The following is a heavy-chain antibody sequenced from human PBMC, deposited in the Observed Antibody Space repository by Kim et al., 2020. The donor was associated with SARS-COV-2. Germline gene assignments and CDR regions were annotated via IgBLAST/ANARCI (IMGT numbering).Heavy chain of an antibody. V-gene: IGHV1-46*02. CDR3: ARGSPVYYDILTGYYRDY. Sequence: ASVKVSCKASGYTFNSYYMHWVRQAPGQGLEWMGIINPSGGSTSYAQKFQGRVTMTRDTSTSTAYMELSSLRSEDTAVYYCARGSPVYYDILTGYYRDYWGQGTLVTVSS. J-gene: IGHJ4*02. CDR1: GYTFNSYY. D-gene: IGHD3-9*01. CDR2: INPSGGST.